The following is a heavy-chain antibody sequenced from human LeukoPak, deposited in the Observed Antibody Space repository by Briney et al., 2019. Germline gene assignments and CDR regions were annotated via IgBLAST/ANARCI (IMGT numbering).Heavy chain of an antibody. V-gene: IGHV4-39*07. CDR1: GGSISSFSYY. CDR2: IYYSGST. D-gene: IGHD2-21*02. Sequence: SETLSLTCTVSGGSISSFSYYWGWLRQPPGRGLEWIGTIYYSGSTYYNPSLKSRVTISTDTSKNQFSLNLRSVTAADTAVYYCARVRGDSPYSFDYWGQGTLVTDSS. J-gene: IGHJ4*02. CDR3: ARVRGDSPYSFDY.